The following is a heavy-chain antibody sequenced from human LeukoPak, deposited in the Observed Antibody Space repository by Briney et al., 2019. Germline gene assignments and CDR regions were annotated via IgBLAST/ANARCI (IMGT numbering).Heavy chain of an antibody. J-gene: IGHJ4*02. V-gene: IGHV4-59*08. CDR2: IYYSRNT. D-gene: IGHD3-22*01. Sequence: SETLSLTCTVSGGSISNYYCSWIRQPPGKGLEWVGYIYYSRNTNYNPSLKSRVTISVDTSKKQFSLKLSSVTAADTAVYYCARVRSSGYYYGSIDYWGQGTLVTVSS. CDR3: ARVRSSGYYYGSIDY. CDR1: GGSISNYY.